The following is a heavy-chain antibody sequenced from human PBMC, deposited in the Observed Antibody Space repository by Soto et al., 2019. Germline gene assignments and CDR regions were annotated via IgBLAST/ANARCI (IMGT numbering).Heavy chain of an antibody. CDR1: GFTVSSNY. Sequence: GGSLRLSCAASGFTVSSNYMSWVRQAPGKGLEWVSVIYSGGSTYYADSVKGRFTISRDNSKNTLYLQMNSLRAEDTAVYYCARDKLSYSSSWYQWEPPLIYYWGQGTLVTVSS. D-gene: IGHD6-13*01. J-gene: IGHJ4*02. V-gene: IGHV3-66*01. CDR2: IYSGGST. CDR3: ARDKLSYSSSWYQWEPPLIYY.